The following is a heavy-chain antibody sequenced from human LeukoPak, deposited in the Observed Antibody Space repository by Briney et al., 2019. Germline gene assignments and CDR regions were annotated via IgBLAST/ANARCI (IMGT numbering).Heavy chain of an antibody. CDR1: GFTFSSYS. CDR3: ARVTFGATTNNYYFYHMDV. D-gene: IGHD5-24*01. Sequence: GGSLRLSCAAYGFTFSSYSISWVRQAPGKGLEWVSSITSSGAYIDYADSVKDRFTISRDNAKNSLYLQMNSLRAEDTAVYYCARVTFGATTNNYYFYHMDVWGKGTSVTVSS. CDR2: ITSSGAYI. V-gene: IGHV3-21*01. J-gene: IGHJ6*03.